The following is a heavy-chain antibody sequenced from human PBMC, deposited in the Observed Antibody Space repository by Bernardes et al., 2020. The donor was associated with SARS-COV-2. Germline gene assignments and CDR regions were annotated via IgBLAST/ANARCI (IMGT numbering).Heavy chain of an antibody. CDR1: GGSFSGYY. J-gene: IGHJ5*02. CDR2: INHSGST. CDR3: AREDYDFWSGRIRWFDP. D-gene: IGHD3-3*01. Sequence: SETLYLTCAVYGGSFSGYYWSWIRQPPGKGLEWIGEINHSGSTNYNPSLKSRVTISVDTSKNQFSLKLSSVTAADTAVYYCAREDYDFWSGRIRWFDPWGQGTLVTVSS. V-gene: IGHV4-34*01.